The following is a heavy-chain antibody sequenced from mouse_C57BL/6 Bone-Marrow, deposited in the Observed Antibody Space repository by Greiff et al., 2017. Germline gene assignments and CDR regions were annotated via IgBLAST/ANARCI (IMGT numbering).Heavy chain of an antibody. Sequence: EVQLVESGAELVRPGASVKLSCTASGFNFKDDYMHWVKQRPEQGLEWIGWIDPENGDTEYASKFQGKATITSDTSSNPANLQLSSLTSEDTAVYYCSMDYYFDVWGQGTTLTVSS. CDR1: GFNFKDDY. CDR3: SMDYYFDV. J-gene: IGHJ2*01. CDR2: IDPENGDT. V-gene: IGHV14-4*01.